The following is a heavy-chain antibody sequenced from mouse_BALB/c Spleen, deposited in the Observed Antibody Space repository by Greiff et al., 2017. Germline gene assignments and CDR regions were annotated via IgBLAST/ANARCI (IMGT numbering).Heavy chain of an antibody. J-gene: IGHJ4*01. CDR3: ARIYYGNYARAMDY. D-gene: IGHD2-1*01. CDR1: GFTFSSYA. Sequence: EVQLVESGGGLVKPGGSLKLSCAASGFTFSSYAMSWVRQSPEKRLEWVAEISSGGSYTYYPDTVTGRFTISRDNAKNTLYLEMSSLRSEDTAMYYCARIYYGNYARAMDYWGQGTSVTVSS. V-gene: IGHV5-9-4*01. CDR2: ISSGGSYT.